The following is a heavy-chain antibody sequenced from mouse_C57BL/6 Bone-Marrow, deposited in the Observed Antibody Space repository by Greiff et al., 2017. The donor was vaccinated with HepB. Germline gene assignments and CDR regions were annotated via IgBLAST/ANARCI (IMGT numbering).Heavy chain of an antibody. CDR2: ISSGGSYT. CDR1: GFTFSSYG. J-gene: IGHJ2*01. CDR3: SRPIYYDHYFDS. D-gene: IGHD2-4*01. V-gene: IGHV5-6*01. Sequence: EVKLVESGGDLVKPGGSLKLSCEASGFTFSSYGMSWVRRTPDKSLEWVATISSGGSYTYYPDSVKGRFTISRDNAKNTLTLQMSSMKSEDTAIYYCSRPIYYDHYFDSWGQGTALTVTS.